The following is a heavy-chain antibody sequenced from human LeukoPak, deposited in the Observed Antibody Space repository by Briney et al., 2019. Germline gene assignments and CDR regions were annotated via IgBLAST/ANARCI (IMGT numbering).Heavy chain of an antibody. CDR2: MNPNTGNT. D-gene: IGHD1-1*01. CDR1: GYTFTSYD. J-gene: IGHJ4*02. CDR3: ARTAGTPLDY. Sequence: ASVTVSCKASGYTFTSYDINWVRQAPGQGLEWMGWMNPNTGNTGYAQKFQGRVTMTRDTSTSTVYMELSSLRSEDTAVYYCARTAGTPLDYWGQGTLVTVSS. V-gene: IGHV1-8*01.